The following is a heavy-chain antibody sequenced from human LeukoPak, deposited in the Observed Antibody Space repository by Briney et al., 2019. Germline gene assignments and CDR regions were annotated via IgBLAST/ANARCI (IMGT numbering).Heavy chain of an antibody. Sequence: SVKVSCKASGGTFSSYAISWVRQAPGQRLEWMGRIIPIFGTANYAQKFQGRVTITADKSTSTAYMELSSLRSEDTAVYYCARVGLYGSGNDYWGQGTLVTVSS. J-gene: IGHJ4*02. CDR2: IIPIFGTA. D-gene: IGHD3-10*01. CDR1: GGTFSSYA. CDR3: ARVGLYGSGNDY. V-gene: IGHV1-69*06.